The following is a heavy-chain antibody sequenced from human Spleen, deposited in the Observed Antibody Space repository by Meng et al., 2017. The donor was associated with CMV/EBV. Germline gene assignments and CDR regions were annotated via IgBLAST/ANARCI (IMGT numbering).Heavy chain of an antibody. CDR3: ARDYSGTEGDNWFDP. V-gene: IGHV4-39*07. CDR1: GGSITSGNYY. D-gene: IGHD1-1*01. Sequence: LTCTVSGGSITSGNYYWGWIRQSPGKGLVWIGSIYYSGSTYYSPSLKSRVTISVDPSRNQFSLKLRYVTAEDTAMYYCARDYSGTEGDNWFDPWGQGTLVTVSS. CDR2: IYYSGST. J-gene: IGHJ5*02.